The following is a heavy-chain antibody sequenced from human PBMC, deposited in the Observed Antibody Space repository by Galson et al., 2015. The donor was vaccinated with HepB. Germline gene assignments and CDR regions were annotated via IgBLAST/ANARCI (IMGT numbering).Heavy chain of an antibody. Sequence: SLRLSCAASGFTFSSYSMNWVRQAPGKGLEWVSSISSSSSYIYYADSVKGRFTISRDNAKNSLYLQMNTLRAEDTAVYYCASLTYYDFWSGYSPYPGNAFDIWGQVTMVTVSS. D-gene: IGHD3-3*01. V-gene: IGHV3-21*01. J-gene: IGHJ3*02. CDR1: GFTFSSYS. CDR2: ISSSSSYI. CDR3: ASLTYYDFWSGYSPYPGNAFDI.